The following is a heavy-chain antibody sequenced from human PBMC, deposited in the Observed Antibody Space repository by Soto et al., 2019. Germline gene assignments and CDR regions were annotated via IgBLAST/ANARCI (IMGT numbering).Heavy chain of an antibody. J-gene: IGHJ4*02. CDR2: ISSSSSYT. Sequence: LRLSCAASGFTFSDYYMSWIRQAPGKGLEWVSYISSSSSYTNYADSVKGRFTISRDNAKNSLYLQMNSLRAEDTAVYYCARADYDILTGYRHFDYWGQGTLVTVSS. CDR3: ARADYDILTGYRHFDY. D-gene: IGHD3-9*01. V-gene: IGHV3-11*06. CDR1: GFTFSDYY.